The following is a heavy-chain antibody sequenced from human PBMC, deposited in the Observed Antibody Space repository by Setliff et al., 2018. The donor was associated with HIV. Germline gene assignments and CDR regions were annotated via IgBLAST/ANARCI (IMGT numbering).Heavy chain of an antibody. Sequence: PSETLSLTCTVSGGSISGYYWSWIRQPPGKGLEWIGYIYTSGSTNYNPSLKNRVTISVDTSKNQFSLNLSSVTAADTAVYYCARFDHASIDYWGQGTLVTVSS. CDR3: ARFDHASIDY. J-gene: IGHJ4*02. CDR1: GGSISGYY. V-gene: IGHV4-4*08. CDR2: IYTSGST. D-gene: IGHD2-2*01.